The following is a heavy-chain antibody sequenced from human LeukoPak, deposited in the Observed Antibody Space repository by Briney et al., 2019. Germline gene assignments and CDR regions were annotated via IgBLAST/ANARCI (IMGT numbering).Heavy chain of an antibody. CDR3: ARFYGSGSLPSGYYYYMDV. Sequence: AGGSLRLSCTASGFSFSIYALSWVRQAPGKGLEWVSGIRGSGAITYYADSVKGRFTISRDNSKNTLYLQMNSLRAEDTAVYYCARFYGSGSLPSGYYYYMDVWGKGTTVTISS. CDR1: GFSFSIYA. J-gene: IGHJ6*03. D-gene: IGHD3-10*01. CDR2: IRGSGAIT. V-gene: IGHV3-23*01.